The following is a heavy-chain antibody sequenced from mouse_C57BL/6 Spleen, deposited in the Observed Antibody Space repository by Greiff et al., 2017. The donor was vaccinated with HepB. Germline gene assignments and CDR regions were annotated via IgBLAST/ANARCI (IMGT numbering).Heavy chain of an antibody. CDR2: INPYNGGT. Sequence: EVQLQESGPVLVKPGASVKMSCKASGYTFTDYYMNWVKQSHGKSLEWIGVINPYNGGTSYNQKFKGKATLTVDKSSSTAYMELNSLTSEDSAVYYCAKKGGGWLPDYWGQGTTLTVSS. D-gene: IGHD2-3*01. J-gene: IGHJ2*01. CDR1: GYTFTDYY. V-gene: IGHV1-19*01. CDR3: AKKGGGWLPDY.